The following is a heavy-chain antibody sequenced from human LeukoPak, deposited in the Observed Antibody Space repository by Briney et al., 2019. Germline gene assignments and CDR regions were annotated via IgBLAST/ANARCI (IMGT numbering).Heavy chain of an antibody. CDR2: IYYGGNT. CDR3: ARLDYDILTGNYRFDY. Sequence: SETLSLTCTVSGGSISSYYWSWIRQPPGKGLEWIGYIYYGGNTNYNPSLKSQVAISVDTSKNQFSLKLSSVTAADTAVYYCARLDYDILTGNYRFDYWGQGTLVTVSS. J-gene: IGHJ4*02. D-gene: IGHD3-9*01. V-gene: IGHV4-59*08. CDR1: GGSISSYY.